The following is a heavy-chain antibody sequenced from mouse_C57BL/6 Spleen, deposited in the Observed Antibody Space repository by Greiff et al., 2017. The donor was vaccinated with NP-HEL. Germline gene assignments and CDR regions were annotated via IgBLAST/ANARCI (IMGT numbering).Heavy chain of an antibody. CDR1: GFSFNTYA. D-gene: IGHD2-5*01. CDR2: IRSKSNNYAT. CDR3: VPYYSNYVGWFAY. J-gene: IGHJ3*01. V-gene: IGHV10-1*01. Sequence: EVKLVESGGGLVQPKGSLKLSCAASGFSFNTYAMNWVRQAPGKGLEWVARIRSKSNNYATYYADSVKDRFTISRDDSESMLYLQMNNLKTEDTAMYYFVPYYSNYVGWFAYWGQGTLVTVSA.